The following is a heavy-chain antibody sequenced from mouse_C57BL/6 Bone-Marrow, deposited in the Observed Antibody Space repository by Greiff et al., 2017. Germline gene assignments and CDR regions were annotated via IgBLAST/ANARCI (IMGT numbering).Heavy chain of an antibody. V-gene: IGHV1-69*01. Sequence: QVQLQQPGAELVMPGASVKLSCKASGYTFTSYWMHWVKQRPGQGLEWIGEIDPSDSYTNYNQKFKGKSTLTVDKSSSTAYMQLSSLTSEDSAVYYCATRWLYYDSDYYAMDYWGQGTSVTVSS. D-gene: IGHD2-4*01. J-gene: IGHJ4*01. CDR3: ATRWLYYDSDYYAMDY. CDR1: GYTFTSYW. CDR2: IDPSDSYT.